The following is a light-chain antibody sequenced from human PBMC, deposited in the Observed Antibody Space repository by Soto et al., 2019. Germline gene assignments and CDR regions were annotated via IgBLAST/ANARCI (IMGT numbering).Light chain of an antibody. CDR3: QQYTTWPGT. CDR1: QSVSSK. J-gene: IGKJ1*01. Sequence: EIVLTQSPGTLSVSPGERATLSCRASQSVSSKLAWYQQKPGQAPRLLFYGASTGATGIPARFSGSGSETEFTLSISSLQSEDFGVYYCQQYTTWPGTFGQGTKVELK. V-gene: IGKV3-15*01. CDR2: GAS.